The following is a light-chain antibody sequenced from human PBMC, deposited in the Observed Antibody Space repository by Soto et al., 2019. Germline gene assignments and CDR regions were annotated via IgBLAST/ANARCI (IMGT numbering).Light chain of an antibody. CDR1: QSLNNN. Sequence: EIVMTQSPVTLSVSPGERATLSCRASQSLNNNLAWYQQKPGQAPRLLIYGASTRATGIPARFSGSGSGTDFTLTISRLEPEDFAVYYCQQYGSSPPITFGQGTRLEIK. J-gene: IGKJ5*01. CDR2: GAS. CDR3: QQYGSSPPIT. V-gene: IGKV3-20*01.